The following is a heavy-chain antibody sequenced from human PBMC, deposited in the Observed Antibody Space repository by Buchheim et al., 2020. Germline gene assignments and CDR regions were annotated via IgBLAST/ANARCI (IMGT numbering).Heavy chain of an antibody. J-gene: IGHJ6*02. Sequence: EVQLLESGGGLVQPGGSLRLSCAASGFTFSSYAMSWVRQAPGKGLEWVSAISGSGGSTYYADSVKGRFTISRDNSKNTLYLQMNSLRAEDTAVYYCAKDLRLDCSGGSCYSGYGMDVWGQGTT. V-gene: IGHV3-23*01. CDR1: GFTFSSYA. CDR2: ISGSGGST. CDR3: AKDLRLDCSGGSCYSGYGMDV. D-gene: IGHD2-15*01.